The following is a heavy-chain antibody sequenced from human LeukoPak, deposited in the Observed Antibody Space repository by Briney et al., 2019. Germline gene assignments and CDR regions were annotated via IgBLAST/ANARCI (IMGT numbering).Heavy chain of an antibody. CDR3: ARDTWELQHH. CDR1: GLTFSSYA. D-gene: IGHD1-26*01. V-gene: IGHV3-66*02. J-gene: IGHJ5*02. CDR2: IYSGGST. Sequence: GGSLRLSCAASGLTFSSYAMTWVRQAPGKGLEWVSVIYSGGSTYYADSVKGRFTISRDNSKNTLYLQMNSLRAEDTAVYYCARDTWELQHHWGQGTLVTVSS.